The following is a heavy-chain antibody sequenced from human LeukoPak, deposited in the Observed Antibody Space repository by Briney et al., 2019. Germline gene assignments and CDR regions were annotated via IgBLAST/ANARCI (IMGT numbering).Heavy chain of an antibody. Sequence: GGSLKLSCAASGFTFSGSAMHWVRQASGKGLEWVGRIRSKANSYATAYAASVKGRFTISRDDSKNTAYLQMNSLKTEDTAVYYCTRRKVGATTGVDYYGMDVWGQGTTVTVSS. CDR3: TRRKVGATTGVDYYGMDV. J-gene: IGHJ6*02. D-gene: IGHD1-26*01. CDR2: IRSKANSYAT. V-gene: IGHV3-73*01. CDR1: GFTFSGSA.